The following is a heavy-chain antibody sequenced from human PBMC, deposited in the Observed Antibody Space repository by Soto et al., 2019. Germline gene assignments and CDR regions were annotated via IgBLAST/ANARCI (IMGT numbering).Heavy chain of an antibody. J-gene: IGHJ4*02. CDR2: ISAGSGNA. CDR1: GFSFSTHA. Sequence: EVLLLESGGGVVQPGGSLRLSCVASGFSFSTHAMTWVRQAPGKGLEWVSVISAGSGNAYYAESVKGRFTVSRDNSKNTLWLQLDSLRVEDTGLYYCARQKLKSSTWYGSLDSWGQGTLVTVSS. CDR3: ARQKLKSSTWYGSLDS. D-gene: IGHD6-13*01. V-gene: IGHV3-23*01.